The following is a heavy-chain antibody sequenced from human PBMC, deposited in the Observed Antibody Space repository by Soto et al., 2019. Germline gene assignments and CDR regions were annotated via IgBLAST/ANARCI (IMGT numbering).Heavy chain of an antibody. CDR3: ANALPPGSYYKLLHS. CDR2: ISWNGDTI. D-gene: IGHD3-10*01. CDR1: GFTFRDYA. V-gene: IGHV3-9*01. J-gene: IGHJ4*02. Sequence: EVQLVESGGDLVQPGRSLRLSCAASGFTFRDYAIHWVRQAPGKGLEWVSGISWNGDTIGYADSVKGRFTISRDNAKYSVSLQMNSLRPEDTALYYCANALPPGSYYKLLHSWGQGTLVTVSS.